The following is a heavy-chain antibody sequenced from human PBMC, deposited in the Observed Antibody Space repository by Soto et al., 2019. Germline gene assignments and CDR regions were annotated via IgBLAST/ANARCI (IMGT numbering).Heavy chain of an antibody. CDR2: IIPIFGTA. D-gene: IGHD4-17*01. CDR1: GGTFSSYA. Sequence: ASVKVSCKASGGTFSSYAISWVRQAPGQGLEWMGGIIPIFGTANYAQKFQGRVTITADESTSTAYMELSSLRSDDTAVYYCARDRNDYGDLDYWGRGTLVTVSS. V-gene: IGHV1-69*13. J-gene: IGHJ4*02. CDR3: ARDRNDYGDLDY.